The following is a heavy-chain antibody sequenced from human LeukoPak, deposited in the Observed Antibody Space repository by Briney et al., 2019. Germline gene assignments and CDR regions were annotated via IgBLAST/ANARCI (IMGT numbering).Heavy chain of an antibody. Sequence: ASVKIFCKASGYTFTGYYMHWVRQAPGQGLEWMGWINPNSGGTNYAQKFQGRVTMTRDTSISTAYMELSRLRSDDTAVYYCARGRRGFSYVTEVYYFDYCGQGTLVTVSS. CDR2: INPNSGGT. CDR1: GYTFTGYY. D-gene: IGHD5-18*01. V-gene: IGHV1-2*02. CDR3: ARGRRGFSYVTEVYYFDY. J-gene: IGHJ4*02.